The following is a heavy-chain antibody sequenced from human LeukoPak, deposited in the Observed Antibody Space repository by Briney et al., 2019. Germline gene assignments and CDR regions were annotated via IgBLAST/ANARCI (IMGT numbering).Heavy chain of an antibody. CDR3: ASSKASGSYYNVGPFDY. V-gene: IGHV3-21*01. Sequence: GGSLRLSCAASGFTFSSYSMNWVRQAPEKGLEWVSSISSSSSYIYYADSVKGRFTISRDNAKNSLYLQMNSLRAEDTAVYYCASSKASGSYYNVGPFDYWGQGTLVTVSS. CDR2: ISSSSSYI. D-gene: IGHD3-10*01. J-gene: IGHJ4*02. CDR1: GFTFSSYS.